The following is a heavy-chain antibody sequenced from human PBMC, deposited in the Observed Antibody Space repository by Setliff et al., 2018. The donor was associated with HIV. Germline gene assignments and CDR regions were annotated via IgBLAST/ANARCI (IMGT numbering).Heavy chain of an antibody. J-gene: IGHJ4*02. CDR2: INQSGNS. Sequence: SETLSLTCAVYGGSFSGYFWSWIRQSPGRGLEWIGEINQSGNSNYNPSLRSRVTILSDMSKNQFSLKVKSGTAADTAVYYCARQKKSSSWSPNDYWGQGTLVTVSS. D-gene: IGHD2-2*01. CDR1: GGSFSGYF. V-gene: IGHV4-34*01. CDR3: ARQKKSSSWSPNDY.